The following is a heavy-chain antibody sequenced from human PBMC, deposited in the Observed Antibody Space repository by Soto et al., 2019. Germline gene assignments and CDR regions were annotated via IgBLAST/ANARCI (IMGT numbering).Heavy chain of an antibody. CDR2: IIPIFGPA. CDR1: GGSVSNSA. Sequence: QVQLVQSGSEVKKPGSSVRVYCKASGGSVSNSAISWLRQAPGQGLEWMGGIIPIFGPAIYARKFQGRFTISADESTGTAYMELNNVRSDDTAVYYCGRGSSLTKVEYWGQGTLVTVSS. V-gene: IGHV1-69*01. J-gene: IGHJ4*02. D-gene: IGHD6-6*01. CDR3: GRGSSLTKVEY.